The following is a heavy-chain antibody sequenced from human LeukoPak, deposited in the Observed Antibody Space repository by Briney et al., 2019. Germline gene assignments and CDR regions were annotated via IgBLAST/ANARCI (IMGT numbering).Heavy chain of an antibody. CDR3: ARDYSYGSGSLY. D-gene: IGHD3-3*01. CDR1: EFTFSSFT. Sequence: GGSLRLSCAASEFTFSSFTMNWVGQAPGKGLEWVSSITTSTSYIYYADSVKGRFTISRDNAKNSLYLQMNSLRAEDTAVYYCARDYSYGSGSLYWGQGTLVTVSS. CDR2: ITTSTSYI. V-gene: IGHV3-21*01. J-gene: IGHJ4*02.